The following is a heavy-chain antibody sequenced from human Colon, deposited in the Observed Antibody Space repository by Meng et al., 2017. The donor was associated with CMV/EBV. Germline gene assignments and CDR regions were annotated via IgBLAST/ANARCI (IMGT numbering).Heavy chain of an antibody. D-gene: IGHD5-18*01. CDR1: GGSINSDY. V-gene: IGHV4-59*01. Sequence: SETLSLTCTVSGGSINSDYWTWVRQPPGKGLEWIGFFSNSGGSLYNPSLESRAFISGDTSKSQFSLRLDSLTSADTALYSCARLHRGFSIGYGVFDSWSQGTLVTVSS. J-gene: IGHJ4*02. CDR2: FSNSGGS. CDR3: ARLHRGFSIGYGVFDS.